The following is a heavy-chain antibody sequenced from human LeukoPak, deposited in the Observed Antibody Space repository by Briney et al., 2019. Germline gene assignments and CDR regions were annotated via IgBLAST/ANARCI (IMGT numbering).Heavy chain of an antibody. V-gene: IGHV3-15*01. J-gene: IGHJ6*02. Sequence: GGSLRLFCAASTFTFGHAWMNWVREASGKGLEWVVRIKSKTDGGTTDYAAPVKGRFTISRDDSKNTLYLQMNSPKTEDTALYYCTTDSTVDIVATDHYGMDVWGQGTTVTVSS. CDR2: IKSKTDGGTT. CDR1: TFTFGHAW. CDR3: TTDSTVDIVATDHYGMDV. D-gene: IGHD5-12*01.